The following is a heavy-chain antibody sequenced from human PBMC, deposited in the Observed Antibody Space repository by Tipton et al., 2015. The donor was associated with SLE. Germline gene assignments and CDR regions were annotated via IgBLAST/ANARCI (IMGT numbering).Heavy chain of an antibody. CDR2: IRFDGNIK. V-gene: IGHV3-30*02. Sequence: SLRLSCAASGFNFRTYGMHWVRQAPGKGLEWVSFIRFDGNIKQYAESVKGRFTISRDNSKNTVYLQMNSLRAEDTAVYYCARGGSRVAMASEYWGQGTLVTVSS. D-gene: IGHD5-12*01. J-gene: IGHJ4*02. CDR1: GFNFRTYG. CDR3: ARGGSRVAMASEY.